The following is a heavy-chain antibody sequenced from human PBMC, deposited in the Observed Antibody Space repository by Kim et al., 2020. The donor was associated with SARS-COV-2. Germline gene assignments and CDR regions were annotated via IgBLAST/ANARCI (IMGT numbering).Heavy chain of an antibody. Sequence: SVKVSCKASGGTFSSYAISWVRQAPGQGLEWMGRIIPILGIANYAQKFQGRVTITADKSTSTAYMELSSLRSEDTAVYYCSRDDSGYVQYYYYGMDVWG. CDR3: SRDDSGYVQYYYYGMDV. D-gene: IGHD5-12*01. CDR2: IIPILGIA. V-gene: IGHV1-69*04. J-gene: IGHJ6*02. CDR1: GGTFSSYA.